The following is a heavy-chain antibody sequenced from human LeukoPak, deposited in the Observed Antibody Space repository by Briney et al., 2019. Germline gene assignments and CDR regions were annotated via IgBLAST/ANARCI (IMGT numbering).Heavy chain of an antibody. CDR1: GFVFGHSW. V-gene: IGHV3-7*03. Sequence: GGSLRLSCEAAGFVFGHSWMSWVRQAPGKGLEWVANINLDGSEINYLDSLTGRLTISRDNAKDSLYLQMNGLRAEDTAVYFCVSDRGYSTLDYWGQGTLVTVSS. D-gene: IGHD3-22*01. CDR2: INLDGSEI. CDR3: VSDRGYSTLDY. J-gene: IGHJ4*02.